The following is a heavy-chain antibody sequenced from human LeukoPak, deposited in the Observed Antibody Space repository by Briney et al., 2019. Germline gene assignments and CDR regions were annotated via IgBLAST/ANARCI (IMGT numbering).Heavy chain of an antibody. J-gene: IGHJ1*01. V-gene: IGHV4-39*01. CDR2: IYYSGRT. Sequence: SETLSLTCTVSGGSISSSSYYWYWIRQRPGKGLEWMGSIYYSGRTYYNMSLKSRVTISIDTSKNQFSLNLNSVTAADTAVYYCARRRYYDSTGYLDWGQGTLVTVSS. CDR3: ARRRYYDSTGYLD. D-gene: IGHD3-22*01. CDR1: GGSISSSSYY.